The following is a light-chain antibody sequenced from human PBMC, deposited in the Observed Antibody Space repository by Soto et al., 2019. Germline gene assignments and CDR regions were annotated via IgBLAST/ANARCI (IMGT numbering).Light chain of an antibody. CDR2: DVS. V-gene: IGLV2-14*01. Sequence: QSALTQPASVSGSPGQSITISCTGTSSDVGGYNYVSWYQQHPGKAPKLMIYDVSNRPSGASNRFSGSKSGNTASLTISGLQPEDEADYYCSSYTSSSTLYVFGTGTKLTVL. J-gene: IGLJ1*01. CDR1: SSDVGGYNY. CDR3: SSYTSSSTLYV.